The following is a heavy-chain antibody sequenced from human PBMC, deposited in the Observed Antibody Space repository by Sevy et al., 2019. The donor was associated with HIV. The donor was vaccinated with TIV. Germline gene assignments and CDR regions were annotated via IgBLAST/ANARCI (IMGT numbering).Heavy chain of an antibody. V-gene: IGHV3-7*01. CDR2: IRPDGSDK. CDR3: ARGVGLDC. D-gene: IGHD1-26*01. CDR1: GFTFSPYW. Sequence: RGSLRLSCAASGFTFSPYWMTWVRQAPGKGLEWVANIRPDGSDKYYVESVKGRFTISRDNAKNSLYLQMNSLRADDTAMYYCARGVGLDCWGQGALVTVSS. J-gene: IGHJ4*02.